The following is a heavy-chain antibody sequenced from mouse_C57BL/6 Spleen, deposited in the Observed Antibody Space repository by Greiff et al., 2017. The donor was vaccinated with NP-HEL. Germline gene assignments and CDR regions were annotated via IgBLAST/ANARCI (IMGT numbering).Heavy chain of an antibody. J-gene: IGHJ2*01. V-gene: IGHV1-52*01. CDR1: GYTFTSYW. D-gene: IGHD2-1*01. Sequence: QVQLQQPGAELVRPGSSVKLSCKASGYTFTSYWMHWVKQRPIQGLEWIGNIDPSDSGTHYNQKFKDKATLTVDKSSSTAYMQLSSLTSEASAVYYCARTGICGNNDFDYWGQGTTLTVSS. CDR3: ARTGICGNNDFDY. CDR2: IDPSDSGT.